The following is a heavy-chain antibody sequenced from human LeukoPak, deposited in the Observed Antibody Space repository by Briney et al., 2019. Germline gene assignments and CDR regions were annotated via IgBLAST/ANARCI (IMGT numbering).Heavy chain of an antibody. CDR1: GYTFTNSA. V-gene: IGHV7-4-1*02. Sequence: ASVKVSCTASGYTFTNSAINWVRQAPGQGLEWMGWINTITGNPTYAQDFTGRFVFFLDTSVSTAYLQIRSLKAEDTAVYYCATKTGLDAFDIWGQGTMVTVSS. D-gene: IGHD5/OR15-5a*01. J-gene: IGHJ3*02. CDR2: INTITGNP. CDR3: ATKTGLDAFDI.